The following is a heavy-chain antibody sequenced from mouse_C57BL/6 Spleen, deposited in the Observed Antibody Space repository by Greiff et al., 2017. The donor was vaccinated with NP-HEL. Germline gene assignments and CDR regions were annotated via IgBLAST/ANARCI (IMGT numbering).Heavy chain of an antibody. Sequence: EVKVVESGGGLVKPGGSLKLYCAASGFTFSSYAMSWVRQTPEKRLEWVATISDGGSYTYYPDNVKGRFTISRDNAKNNLYLQMSHLKSEDTAMYYCARDDYGSSNYYAMDYWGQGTSVTVSS. J-gene: IGHJ4*01. D-gene: IGHD1-1*01. CDR3: ARDDYGSSNYYAMDY. CDR2: ISDGGSYT. CDR1: GFTFSSYA. V-gene: IGHV5-4*01.